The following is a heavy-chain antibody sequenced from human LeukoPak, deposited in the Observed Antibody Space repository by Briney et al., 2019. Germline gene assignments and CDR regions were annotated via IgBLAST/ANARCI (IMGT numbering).Heavy chain of an antibody. Sequence: GGSLRLSCAASGFTFSSYSMNWVRQAPGKGLEWISSISDTGSHMYYSDSVKGRFTISRDNAKNSLYLQMNSLRAEDTAVYYCARDYRMTTRYFDYWGQGTLVTVSS. CDR1: GFTFSSYS. CDR3: ARDYRMTTRYFDY. CDR2: ISDTGSHM. V-gene: IGHV3-21*01. J-gene: IGHJ4*02. D-gene: IGHD4-17*01.